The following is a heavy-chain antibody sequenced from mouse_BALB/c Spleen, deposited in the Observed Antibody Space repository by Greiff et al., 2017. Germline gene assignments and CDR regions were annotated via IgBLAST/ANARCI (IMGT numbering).Heavy chain of an antibody. V-gene: IGHV1-14*01. J-gene: IGHJ1*01. D-gene: IGHD2-3*01. Sequence: EVQLVESGPELVKPGASVKMSCKASGYTFTSYVMHWVKQKPGQGLEWIGYINPYNDGTKYNEKFKGKATLTSDKSSSTAYMELSSLTSEDSAVYYCARGGDGYSYWYFDVWGAGTTVTVSS. CDR2: INPYNDGT. CDR1: GYTFTSYV. CDR3: ARGGDGYSYWYFDV.